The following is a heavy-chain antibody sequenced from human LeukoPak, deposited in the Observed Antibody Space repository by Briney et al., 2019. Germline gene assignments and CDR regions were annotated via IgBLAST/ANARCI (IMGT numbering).Heavy chain of an antibody. Sequence: SQTFSLTCAIFGDSVSGNTGAWNWIRQSPSRGLEWLGRAYYRSQWYDDYAFSVKGRIAINADTSKNHFSLQLNSVTPEDTAVYYCAREEAGTYGFQYWGQGTLVTVSS. V-gene: IGHV6-1*01. CDR2: AYYRSQWYD. J-gene: IGHJ4*02. CDR1: GDSVSGNTGA. CDR3: AREEAGTYGFQY. D-gene: IGHD3-10*01.